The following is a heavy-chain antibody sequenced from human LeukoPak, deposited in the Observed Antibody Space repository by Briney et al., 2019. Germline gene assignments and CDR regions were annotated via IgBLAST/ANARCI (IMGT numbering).Heavy chain of an antibody. V-gene: IGHV3-20*04. CDR3: ARGPLGKDYFDY. D-gene: IGHD7-27*01. CDR1: GFTFDDFG. Sequence: GGSLRLSCAASGFTFDDFGMSWVRQAPGKGLEWVSGISWNGGSTGYADSVKGRFTISRDNAKNSLYLQMHSLRAEDTALYYCARGPLGKDYFDYWGQGTLVTVSS. J-gene: IGHJ4*02. CDR2: ISWNGGST.